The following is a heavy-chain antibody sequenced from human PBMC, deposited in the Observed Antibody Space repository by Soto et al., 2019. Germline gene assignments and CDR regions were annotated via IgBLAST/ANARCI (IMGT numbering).Heavy chain of an antibody. CDR1: GGSFGACY. CDR2: INHSGST. V-gene: IGHV4-34*01. J-gene: IGHJ4*02. D-gene: IGHD3-9*01. CDR3: ARGTNLRCFD. Sequence: QVQLQQWGAGRLKHSETLYLTCAAYGGSFGACYWTWIRQPPGKGLEWIGEINHSGSTNYNPSLESRVTISVDTSKNQFSLKLSSVTAADTAVYYCARGTNLRCFDWGQGTLVTVSS.